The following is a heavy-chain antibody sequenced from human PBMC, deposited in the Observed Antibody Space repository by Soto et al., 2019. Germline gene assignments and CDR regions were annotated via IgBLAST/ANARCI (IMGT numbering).Heavy chain of an antibody. V-gene: IGHV3-30*03. CDR3: KSGRPLPSMNTGEEPVDI. Sequence: QVQLVESGGGVVQPGTSLTLSCAASGSTFSNYAMPWVRQAPGKGLEWVAAMSFDGTRYYADSVKGRSTISRDSARNTVFLQTRRLRVEGTALYYCKSGRPLPSMNTGEEPVDIWGQGTMVTASS. CDR2: MSFDGTR. D-gene: IGHD3-16*01. CDR1: GSTFSNYA. J-gene: IGHJ3*02.